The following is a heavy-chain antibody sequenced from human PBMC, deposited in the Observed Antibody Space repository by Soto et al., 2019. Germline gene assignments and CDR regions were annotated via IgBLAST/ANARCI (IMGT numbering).Heavy chain of an antibody. J-gene: IGHJ4*02. CDR3: AKTPHKYGDYPYYFDY. CDR2: ISGSGGST. D-gene: IGHD4-17*01. V-gene: IGHV3-23*01. CDR1: GFTFSSYA. Sequence: EVQLLESGGGLVQPGGSLRLSCAASGFTFSSYAMSWVRQAPGKGLEWLSAISGSGGSTYYADSVKGRFTISRDNSKNTLYLQMNSLRAEDTAVYYCAKTPHKYGDYPYYFDYWGQGTLVTVSS.